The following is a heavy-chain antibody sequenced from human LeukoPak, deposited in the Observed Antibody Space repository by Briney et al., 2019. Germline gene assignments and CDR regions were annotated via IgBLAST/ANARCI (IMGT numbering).Heavy chain of an antibody. V-gene: IGHV3-11*04. J-gene: IGHJ4*02. CDR2: ISGSGSTI. D-gene: IGHD3-22*01. Sequence: PGGSLRLSCAASGFTFSDYYMSWIRQAPGKGLEWVSYISGSGSTIYYADSVKGRFTISRDNAKNSLYLQMNSLRAEDTAVYYCATSGRMDISTYYYMSYWGQGTLVTVSS. CDR1: GFTFSDYY. CDR3: ATSGRMDISTYYYMSY.